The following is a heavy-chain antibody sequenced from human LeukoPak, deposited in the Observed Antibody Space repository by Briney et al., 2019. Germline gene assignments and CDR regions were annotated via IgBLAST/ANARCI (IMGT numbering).Heavy chain of an antibody. Sequence: SETLSLTCAVYGGSFSGYYWSWIRQPPGKGLEWIGEISHSGSTNYNPSLKSRVTISVDTSKNQFSLKLSSVTAADTAVYYCARAGPWLLDYWGQGTLVTVSS. J-gene: IGHJ4*02. CDR3: ARAGPWLLDY. V-gene: IGHV4-34*01. CDR2: ISHSGST. CDR1: GGSFSGYY. D-gene: IGHD5-18*01.